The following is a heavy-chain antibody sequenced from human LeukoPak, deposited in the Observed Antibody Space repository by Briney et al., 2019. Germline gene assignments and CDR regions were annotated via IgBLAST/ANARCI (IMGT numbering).Heavy chain of an antibody. J-gene: IGHJ4*02. CDR2: IYYSGST. Sequence: SETLSLTCTVSGGSISSSSYYWGWIRQPPGKGLEWIGSIYYSGSTYYNPSLKSRVTISVDTSKNQFSLKLSSVPAADTAVYYCARGYQLLSSLRYYFDYWGQGTLVTVSS. CDR1: GGSISSSSYY. V-gene: IGHV4-39*01. CDR3: ARGYQLLSSLRYYFDY. D-gene: IGHD2-2*01.